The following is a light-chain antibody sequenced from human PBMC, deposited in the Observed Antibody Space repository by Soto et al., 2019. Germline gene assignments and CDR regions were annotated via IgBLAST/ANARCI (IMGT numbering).Light chain of an antibody. CDR2: EDN. CDR1: SSDVGTYNL. Sequence: QSVLTQPASVSGSPGQSITISCTGTSSDVGTYNLVSWYQQHPGKAPKLLISEDNKRPSEVSTRFSGSKSGNTASLSISGLQAEDEADYFCCSYATINTFVFGTGTKVTVL. J-gene: IGLJ1*01. V-gene: IGLV2-23*02. CDR3: CSYATINTFV.